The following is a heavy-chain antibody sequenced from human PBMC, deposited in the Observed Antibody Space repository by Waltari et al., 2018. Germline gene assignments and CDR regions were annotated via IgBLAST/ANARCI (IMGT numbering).Heavy chain of an antibody. Sequence: QVQLVESGGGVVQPGGSLRLSCAASGFTFSRYAFHWVRQAPGKGLEWVTIISYDGRNQFYADSVTGRFSISRDDSKNTIYLQMNSLRPEDTAIYYCAREIHCTRTACSGGDYWGQGTRVTVSS. J-gene: IGHJ4*02. V-gene: IGHV3-30*04. CDR2: ISYDGRNQ. CDR1: GFTFSRYA. D-gene: IGHD2-2*01. CDR3: AREIHCTRTACSGGDY.